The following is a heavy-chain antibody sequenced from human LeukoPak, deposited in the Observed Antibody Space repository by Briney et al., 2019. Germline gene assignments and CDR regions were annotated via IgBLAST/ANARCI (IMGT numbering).Heavy chain of an antibody. Sequence: GGSPRLSCAASGFTFSSYEMNWVRQAPGKGLEWVSYISSSGSTIYYADSVKGRFTISRDNAKNSLYLQMNSLRAEDTAVYYCARLSYYGILTGYPEGWFDPWGQGTLVTVSS. CDR1: GFTFSSYE. V-gene: IGHV3-48*03. J-gene: IGHJ5*02. CDR2: ISSSGSTI. CDR3: ARLSYYGILTGYPEGWFDP. D-gene: IGHD3-9*01.